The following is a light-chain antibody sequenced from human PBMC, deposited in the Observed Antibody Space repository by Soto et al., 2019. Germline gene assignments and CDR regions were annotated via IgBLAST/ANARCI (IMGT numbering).Light chain of an antibody. J-gene: IGLJ2*01. CDR2: DVS. V-gene: IGLV2-14*01. Sequence: QSALTQPPSVSGSPGQSITISCTGTSSDVGGYNYVSWYQQHPGKAPKLMIYDVSNRPSGVSNRFSGSKSGNTASLTISGLDADEEAYYYCSSSASSSPVVFGGGTKVTVL. CDR3: SSSASSSPVV. CDR1: SSDVGGYNY.